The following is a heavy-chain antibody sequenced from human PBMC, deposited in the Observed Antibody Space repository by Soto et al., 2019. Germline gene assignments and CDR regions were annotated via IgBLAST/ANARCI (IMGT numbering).Heavy chain of an antibody. V-gene: IGHV3-30-3*01. J-gene: IGHJ4*02. CDR1: GFTFSSYA. D-gene: IGHD6-6*01. CDR3: ATLRETARHDY. Sequence: QVQLVESGGDVVQPGRSLRLSCAASGFTFSSYAMHWVRQAPGKGLEWVAVISYDGSNKYYADSVKGRFTISRDNSKNTLYLQMNSLRAEDTAVYYCATLRETARHDYWGQGTLVTVSS. CDR2: ISYDGSNK.